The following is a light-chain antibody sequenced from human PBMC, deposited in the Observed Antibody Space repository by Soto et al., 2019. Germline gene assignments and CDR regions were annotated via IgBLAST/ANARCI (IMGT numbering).Light chain of an antibody. J-gene: IGKJ1*01. CDR3: QQSYSTTWT. CDR1: QGISSY. V-gene: IGKV1-8*01. CDR2: AAS. Sequence: AIRMTQSPSSFSASTGDRVTITCRASQGISSYLAWYQQKPGKAPKLLIYAASSLQSGVPSRFSGSGSETDFTLTISSLQPEDFATYSCQQSYSTTWTFGQGTKVDNK.